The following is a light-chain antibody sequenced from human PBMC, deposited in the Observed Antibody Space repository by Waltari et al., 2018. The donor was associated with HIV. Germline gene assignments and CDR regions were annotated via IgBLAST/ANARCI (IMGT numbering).Light chain of an antibody. CDR3: QVWDSSTVV. Sequence: SYELTQPLSVSVALGQTARISCGGNNIGSKNVHWYQQKPGQAPVMVIYRNSNRPSGIPERFSGSNSGNTATLTIGRAQAGDEADYYCQVWDSSTVVFGGGTKLTVL. CDR2: RNS. CDR1: NIGSKN. V-gene: IGLV3-9*01. J-gene: IGLJ2*01.